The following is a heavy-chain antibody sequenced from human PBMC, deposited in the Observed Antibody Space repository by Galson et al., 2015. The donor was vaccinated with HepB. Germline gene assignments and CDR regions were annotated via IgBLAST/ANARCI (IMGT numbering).Heavy chain of an antibody. D-gene: IGHD6-13*01. J-gene: IGHJ4*02. Sequence: SLRLSCAASGFTFSSYAMHWVRQAPGKGLEWVAVISYDGSNKYYADSVKGRFTISRDNSKNTLYLQMNSLRAEDTAVYYCARDSSSRYYFDYWGQGTLVPVSS. CDR3: ARDSSSRYYFDY. V-gene: IGHV3-30-3*01. CDR1: GFTFSSYA. CDR2: ISYDGSNK.